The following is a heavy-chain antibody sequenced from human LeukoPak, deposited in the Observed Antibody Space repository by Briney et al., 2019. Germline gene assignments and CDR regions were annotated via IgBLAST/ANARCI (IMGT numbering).Heavy chain of an antibody. CDR2: IYYSGST. Sequence: SETLSLTCTVSGGSISSSSYYWGWIRQPPGKGLEWIGSIYYSGSTYYNPSHKSRVTISVDTSKNQFSLKVSSVTAADTAVYYCARHYGDYRYYLDYWGQGTLVTVSS. CDR3: ARHYGDYRYYLDY. D-gene: IGHD4-17*01. CDR1: GGSISSSSYY. J-gene: IGHJ4*02. V-gene: IGHV4-39*01.